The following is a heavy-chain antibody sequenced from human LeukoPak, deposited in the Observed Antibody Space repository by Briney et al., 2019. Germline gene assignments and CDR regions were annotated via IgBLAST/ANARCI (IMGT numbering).Heavy chain of an antibody. CDR1: GFTISSYG. Sequence: GGSLRLSCAASGFTISSYGMHWVRQAPGKGLEWVAVISYDGSNKYYADSVKDRFTISRDNSKSTLYLQMNSLRAEDTAVYYCAKDGKTYYYDSSAYHFDYWGHGTLVTVSS. V-gene: IGHV3-30*18. CDR2: ISYDGSNK. J-gene: IGHJ4*01. D-gene: IGHD3-22*01. CDR3: AKDGKTYYYDSSAYHFDY.